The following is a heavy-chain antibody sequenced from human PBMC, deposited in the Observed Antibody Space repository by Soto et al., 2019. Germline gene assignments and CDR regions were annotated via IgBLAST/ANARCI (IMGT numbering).Heavy chain of an antibody. V-gene: IGHV4-34*01. D-gene: IGHD3-22*01. CDR1: GGSFSGYY. J-gene: IGHJ6*02. CDR3: AGGDYYHSSGYYFYYSTMDV. Sequence: PSETLSLTCAVYGGSFSGYYWSWIRQPPGKGLEWIGEINHSGSTNYNPSLKSRVTISVETSKSQFSLKLSSVTAADTAVYYCAGGDYYHSSGYYFYYSTMDVWGRGTTVTVS. CDR2: INHSGST.